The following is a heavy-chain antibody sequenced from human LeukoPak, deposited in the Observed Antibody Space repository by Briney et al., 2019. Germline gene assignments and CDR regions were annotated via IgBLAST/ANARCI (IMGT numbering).Heavy chain of an antibody. J-gene: IGHJ4*02. V-gene: IGHV3-20*04. CDR2: INWNGGST. CDR1: GFTFDDYG. Sequence: GGSLRLSCAASGFTFDDYGMSWVRQAPGKGLEWVSGINWNGGSTGYADSVKGRFTISRDNSKNTLYLQMNSLRGEDTAVYYCTKDPGLWFGELSFDYWGQGTLVTVSS. D-gene: IGHD3-10*01. CDR3: TKDPGLWFGELSFDY.